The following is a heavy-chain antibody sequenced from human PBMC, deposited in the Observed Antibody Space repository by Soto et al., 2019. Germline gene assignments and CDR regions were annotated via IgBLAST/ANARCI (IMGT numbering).Heavy chain of an antibody. J-gene: IGHJ4*02. CDR1: GFTFDDYA. V-gene: IGHV3-9*01. D-gene: IGHD2-2*01. CDR3: AKGRCSVVPAATEFDC. CDR2: ISWNSGDI. Sequence: PGGSLRLSCAASGFTFDDYAMHWLRQAPGKGLEWVSGISWNSGDIGYADSVKGRFTISRDNAKNSLYLQMNSLRAEDTALYYCAKGRCSVVPAATEFDCLGEGDLVTISS.